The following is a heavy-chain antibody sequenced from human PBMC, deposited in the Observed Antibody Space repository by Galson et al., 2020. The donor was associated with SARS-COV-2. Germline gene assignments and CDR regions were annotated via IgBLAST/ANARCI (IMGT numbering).Heavy chain of an antibody. Sequence: ASVKVSCKASGYTFTSHDINWVRQATGQGLEWMGWINPNSGNKGYAQKFQGRVTMTMNTSIRTAYMELSSLRPEDTAVYYCARAYTDYYDTSGDYIYYVEKWGQGTLVTVCS. J-gene: IGHJ4*02. CDR1: GYTFTSHD. CDR3: ARAYTDYYDTSGDYIYYVEK. V-gene: IGHV1-8*01. CDR2: INPNSGNK. D-gene: IGHD3-22*01.